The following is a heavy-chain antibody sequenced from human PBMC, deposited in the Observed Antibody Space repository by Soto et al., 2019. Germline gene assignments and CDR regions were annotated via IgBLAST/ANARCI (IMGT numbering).Heavy chain of an antibody. D-gene: IGHD3-10*01. Sequence: PSKTLSLTCAVYGGTFSGYYWSWILQPPGKGLEWIGEFNHSGSTNYNPSLKSRVTISVDTSKNQFSLKLSSVTAADTAVYYCARGDSPRFYGSGSYYNRYYYYGMDVWGQGTTVTVS. CDR1: GGTFSGYY. CDR2: FNHSGST. CDR3: ARGDSPRFYGSGSYYNRYYYYGMDV. J-gene: IGHJ6*02. V-gene: IGHV4-34*01.